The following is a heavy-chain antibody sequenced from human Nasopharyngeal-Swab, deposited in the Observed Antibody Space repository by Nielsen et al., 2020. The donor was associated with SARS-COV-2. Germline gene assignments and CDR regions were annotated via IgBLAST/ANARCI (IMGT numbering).Heavy chain of an antibody. CDR2: IRGDGTAT. V-gene: IGHV3-74*01. CDR3: ARVAEAAPGRGIDR. CDR1: GFTFSDYW. Sequence: ESLKISCAASGFTFSDYWMHWVRQAPGKGLEWVSRIRGDGTATSCADSVNGRFTTSRDNVKNTLFLQMDSLTAEDTAVYYCARVAEAAPGRGIDRWGQGTLVTVSS. J-gene: IGHJ5*02. D-gene: IGHD6-13*01.